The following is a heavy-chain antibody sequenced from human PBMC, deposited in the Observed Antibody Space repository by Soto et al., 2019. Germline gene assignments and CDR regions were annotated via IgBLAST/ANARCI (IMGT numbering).Heavy chain of an antibody. CDR2: MYSGGGT. D-gene: IGHD2-8*01. CDR3: ARDPGVNWA. Sequence: AGGSLRLSCIASGFTVSNNDMTWVRQAPGKGLEWVSNMYSGGGTYYTDSVKGRFTTSRDSSTNTLYLQMDNVRAEDTAVYYCARDPGVNWAWGKGTTVTVSS. V-gene: IGHV3-66*01. CDR1: GFTVSNND. J-gene: IGHJ6*04.